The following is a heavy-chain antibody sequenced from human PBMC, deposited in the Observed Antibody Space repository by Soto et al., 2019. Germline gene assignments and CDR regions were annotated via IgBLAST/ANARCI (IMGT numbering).Heavy chain of an antibody. V-gene: IGHV3-23*01. Sequence: PGGSLRLSCAASGFTFSNYAMSWVRQAPGKGLEWVSAISGNGDATYYADSVKGRVTISRDNTKNTLFLQMNSLRAEDTAVYYCAREGASGYSYGHDAFDIWGQGTMVTVSS. CDR3: AREGASGYSYGHDAFDI. J-gene: IGHJ3*02. D-gene: IGHD5-18*01. CDR2: ISGNGDAT. CDR1: GFTFSNYA.